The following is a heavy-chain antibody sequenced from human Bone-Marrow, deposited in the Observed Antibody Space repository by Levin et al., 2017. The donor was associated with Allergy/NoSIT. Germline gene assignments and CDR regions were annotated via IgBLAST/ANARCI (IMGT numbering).Heavy chain of an antibody. V-gene: IGHV3-15*01. Sequence: GESLKISCAASGFTFSNAWMSWVRQAPGKGLEWVGRIKSKTDGGTTDYAAPVKGRFTISRDDSKNTLYLQMNSLKSEDTAVYYCTTTPYYYDSSGYNAFDIWGQGTMVTVSS. CDR2: IKSKTDGGTT. D-gene: IGHD3-22*01. CDR1: GFTFSNAW. CDR3: TTTPYYYDSSGYNAFDI. J-gene: IGHJ3*02.